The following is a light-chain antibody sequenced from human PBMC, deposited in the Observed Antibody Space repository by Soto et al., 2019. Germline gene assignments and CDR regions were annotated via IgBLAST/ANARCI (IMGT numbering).Light chain of an antibody. J-gene: IGKJ4*01. CDR1: QSVSSC. Sequence: SMWTRSTDTLSLSPGGRATLSYGAIQSVSSCLAWYQQKPGQAPRLLIYDASIRATGIPARFSGSGSGTDFTLTISSLVPEDFAVFYCQQGSNWPPGLTFGGRTKVDIK. V-gene: IGKV3-11*01. CDR3: QQGSNWPPGLT. CDR2: DAS.